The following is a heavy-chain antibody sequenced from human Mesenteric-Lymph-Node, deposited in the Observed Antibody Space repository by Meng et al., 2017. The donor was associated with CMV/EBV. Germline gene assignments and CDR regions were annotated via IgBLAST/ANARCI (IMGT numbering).Heavy chain of an antibody. Sequence: GESLKISCGASGFTFSSYAMSWVRQAPGKGLEWVAVISYDGSNKYYADSVKGRFTISRDNSKNTLYLQMNSLRAEDTAVYYCARGSGSYYIYWGQGTLVTVSS. CDR3: ARGSGSYYIY. CDR2: ISYDGSNK. V-gene: IGHV3-30*04. CDR1: GFTFSSYA. J-gene: IGHJ4*02. D-gene: IGHD1-26*01.